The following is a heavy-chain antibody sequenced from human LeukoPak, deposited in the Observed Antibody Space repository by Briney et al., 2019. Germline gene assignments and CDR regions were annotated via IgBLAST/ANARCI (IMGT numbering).Heavy chain of an antibody. V-gene: IGHV3-48*01. CDR3: ALLRYSSGYYRDY. CDR1: GFTFSSYS. D-gene: IGHD3-22*01. CDR2: ISSSSSTI. Sequence: GGSLRLSCAASGFTFSSYSMNWVRQAPGKGLEWVSYISSSSSTIYYADSVKGRFTISRDNAKNSLYLQMNSLRAEDTAVYYCALLRYSSGYYRDYWGQGTLVTVSS. J-gene: IGHJ4*02.